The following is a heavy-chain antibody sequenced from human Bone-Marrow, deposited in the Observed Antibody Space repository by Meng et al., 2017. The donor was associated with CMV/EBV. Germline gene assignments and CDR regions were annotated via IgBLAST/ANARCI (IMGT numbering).Heavy chain of an antibody. J-gene: IGHJ4*02. D-gene: IGHD1-26*01. CDR2: IYYSGST. V-gene: IGHV4-31*03. CDR1: GGCISSGGYY. Sequence: CTVSGGCISSGGYYWSWSRQHPGKGVEWIGYIYYSGSTYYNPSLKSRVTISVDTSKNQFSLKLSSVTAADTAVYYCARVNSGSFDYWGQGTLVTVSS. CDR3: ARVNSGSFDY.